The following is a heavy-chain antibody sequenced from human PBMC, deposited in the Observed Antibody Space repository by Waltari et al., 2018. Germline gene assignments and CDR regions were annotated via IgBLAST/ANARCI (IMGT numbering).Heavy chain of an antibody. CDR1: GFTFSDFT. Sequence: EVHLVESGGGLVQPGGSLKLSCAASGFTFSDFTMYWVRQASGKGLEWVGHSRSKAKNYATGNAASVKGRFTVSRDDSKNTAYLQMNSLRTEDTAIYYCTNFMSGWGQGTTVTVSS. J-gene: IGHJ6*02. CDR3: TNFMSG. V-gene: IGHV3-73*02. CDR2: SRSKAKNYAT. D-gene: IGHD3-10*01.